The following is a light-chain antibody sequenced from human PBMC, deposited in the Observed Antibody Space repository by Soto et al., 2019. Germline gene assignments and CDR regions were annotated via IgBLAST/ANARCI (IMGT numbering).Light chain of an antibody. CDR3: QKYNSAPLT. Sequence: DIQMTQSPSSLSASFGDRVTITCRASQGIGVYLAWFQQKPGNAPKLLIYAASTLQSGDPSRFSGNGTGTDFTLTISGLQPEDVATYYCQKYNSAPLTFGGGTKVDIK. CDR1: QGIGVY. V-gene: IGKV1-27*01. J-gene: IGKJ4*01. CDR2: AAS.